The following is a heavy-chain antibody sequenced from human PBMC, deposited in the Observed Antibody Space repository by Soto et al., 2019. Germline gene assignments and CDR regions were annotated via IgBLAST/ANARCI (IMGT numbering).Heavy chain of an antibody. D-gene: IGHD6-13*01. CDR3: ARVSREAAGTSYYYYGMDV. CDR1: GGTFSSYA. CDR2: IIPIFGTA. Sequence: QVQLVQSGVEVKKPGSSVKVSCKASGGTFSSYAISWVRQAPGQGLEWMGGIIPIFGTANYAQKFQGRVMITADESTSTAYMELSSLRSEDTAVYYCARVSREAAGTSYYYYGMDVWGQGTTVTVSS. J-gene: IGHJ6*02. V-gene: IGHV1-69*01.